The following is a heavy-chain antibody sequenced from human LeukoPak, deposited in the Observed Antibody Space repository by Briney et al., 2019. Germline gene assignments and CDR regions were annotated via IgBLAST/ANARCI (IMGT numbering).Heavy chain of an antibody. J-gene: IGHJ6*03. V-gene: IGHV4-59*08. Sequence: SETLSLTCTVSAGSMSGYYWSWTRQPPGKELEWIGYIHYSGATSYIPSLGSRLTISIDTSKNHFSLRLSSVTAADTAEYFCSRGGWSMDLWGKGTTVTVSS. D-gene: IGHD5-12*01. CDR1: AGSMSGYY. CDR3: SRGGWSMDL. CDR2: IHYSGAT.